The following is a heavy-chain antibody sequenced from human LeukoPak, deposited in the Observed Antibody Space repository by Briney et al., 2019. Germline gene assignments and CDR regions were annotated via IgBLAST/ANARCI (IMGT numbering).Heavy chain of an antibody. D-gene: IGHD3-10*01. CDR2: ISSSSSTI. V-gene: IGHV3-48*04. Sequence: SGGSLRLSCAASGFTFSSYSMNWVRQAPGKGLEWVSYISSSSSTIYYADSVKGRFTISRDNAKNSLYLQMNSLRAEDTAVYYCARGVGADGYWGQGTLVTVSS. CDR1: GFTFSSYS. CDR3: ARGVGADGY. J-gene: IGHJ4*02.